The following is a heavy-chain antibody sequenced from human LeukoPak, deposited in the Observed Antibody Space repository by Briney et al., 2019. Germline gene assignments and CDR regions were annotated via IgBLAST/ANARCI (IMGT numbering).Heavy chain of an antibody. CDR1: GFTFDDYA. Sequence: GGSLRLSCAASGFTFDDYAMHWVRQAPGKGLEWVSGIRQNSVNIGYADSVKGRFTVSRDNAKNSLFLQMNSLRVEDTALYYCAKGYGSGSYLSRDDAFDIWGQGTMVTVSS. J-gene: IGHJ3*02. V-gene: IGHV3-9*01. CDR3: AKGYGSGSYLSRDDAFDI. CDR2: IRQNSVNI. D-gene: IGHD3-10*01.